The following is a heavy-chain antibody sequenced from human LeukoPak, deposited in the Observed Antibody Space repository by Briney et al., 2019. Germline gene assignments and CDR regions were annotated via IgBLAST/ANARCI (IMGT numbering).Heavy chain of an antibody. J-gene: IGHJ5*02. CDR1: GFTFSSYS. Sequence: GGPLRLSCAASGFTFSSYSMNWVRQAPGKGLEWVSSISSSSSYIYYADSVKGRFTISRDNAKNSLYLQMNSLRAEDTAVYYCARYCSGGSCYFWFDPWGQGTLVTVSS. V-gene: IGHV3-21*01. CDR3: ARYCSGGSCYFWFDP. D-gene: IGHD2-15*01. CDR2: ISSSSSYI.